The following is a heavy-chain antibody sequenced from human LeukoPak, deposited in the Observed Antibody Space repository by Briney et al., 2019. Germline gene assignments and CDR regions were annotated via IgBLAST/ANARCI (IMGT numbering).Heavy chain of an antibody. CDR2: ISGSGGST. CDR3: AKSREWLVQRPYYFDY. V-gene: IGHV3-23*01. Sequence: GGSLRLSCAASGFTFSSYAMSWVRRAPGKGLEWVSAISGSGGSTYYADSVKGRFTISRDNSKNTLYLQMNSLRAEDTAVYYCAKSREWLVQRPYYFDYWGQGTLVTVSS. D-gene: IGHD6-19*01. CDR1: GFTFSSYA. J-gene: IGHJ4*02.